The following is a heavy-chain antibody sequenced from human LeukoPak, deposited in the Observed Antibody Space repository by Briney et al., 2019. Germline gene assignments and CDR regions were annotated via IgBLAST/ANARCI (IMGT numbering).Heavy chain of an antibody. V-gene: IGHV4-38-2*02. CDR1: GYSISSGYY. Sequence: SETLSLTCTVSGYSISSGYYWGWIRQPPGKGLEWIGSIYHSGSTYYNPSLKSRVTISVDTSKNQFSLKLSSVTAADTAVYYCAREDGYCSSTSCYKPSYYYYGMDVWGQGTTVTVSS. J-gene: IGHJ6*02. CDR3: AREDGYCSSTSCYKPSYYYYGMDV. CDR2: IYHSGST. D-gene: IGHD2-2*02.